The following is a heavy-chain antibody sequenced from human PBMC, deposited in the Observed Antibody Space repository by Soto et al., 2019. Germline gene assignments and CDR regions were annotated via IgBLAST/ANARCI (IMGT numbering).Heavy chain of an antibody. Sequence: QVQLVQSGAEVKKPGSSVKVSCKASGGTFSSYAISWVRQAPGQARAWMGGIIPIFGTANYAQKFQGSVTITADESTSTAYRELSSLRSEDTAVYYCARGLTGGYFDYWGQGTLVTVSS. D-gene: IGHD7-27*01. CDR1: GGTFSSYA. CDR3: ARGLTGGYFDY. J-gene: IGHJ4*02. CDR2: IIPIFGTA. V-gene: IGHV1-69*01.